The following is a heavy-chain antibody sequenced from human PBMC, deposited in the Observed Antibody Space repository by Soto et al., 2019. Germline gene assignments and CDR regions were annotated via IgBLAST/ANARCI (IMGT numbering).Heavy chain of an antibody. V-gene: IGHV1-18*04. J-gene: IGHJ4*02. CDR1: GYTFTTYG. CDR3: AREHFPATCDRVDY. CDR2: ISAYNGNT. Sequence: QVQLVQSGAEMKKPGASVKVSCKASGYTFTTYGISWVRQAPGQGLEGMGWISAYNGNTHYAQKLQGRVTMTTGTSTSTAYVELRSLRSDDTAVYYCAREHFPATCDRVDYWGQGTLVTVSS. D-gene: IGHD3-3*02.